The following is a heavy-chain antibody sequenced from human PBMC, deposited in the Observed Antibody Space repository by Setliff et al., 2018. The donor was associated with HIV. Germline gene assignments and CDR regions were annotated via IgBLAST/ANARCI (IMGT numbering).Heavy chain of an antibody. V-gene: IGHV4-34*01. Sequence: SETLSLTCAVYGGSFSGYYWSWIRQPPGEGLEWIGEINHSGSTNYNPSLKSRVAISVEMSKNKFSLKLSSVTPADTAVYYCARGRGSSPYRWFDPWGQGTLVTVSS. CDR1: GGSFSGYY. CDR3: ARGRGSSPYRWFDP. J-gene: IGHJ5*02. D-gene: IGHD6-19*01. CDR2: INHSGST.